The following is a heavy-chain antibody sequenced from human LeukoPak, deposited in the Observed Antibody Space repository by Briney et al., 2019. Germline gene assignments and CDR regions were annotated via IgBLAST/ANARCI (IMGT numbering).Heavy chain of an antibody. Sequence: SQTLSLTRAISGDSDSSNSAAWNWIRQSPSRGLEWLGRTYYRSKWYNGYAISVKGRVNINPDTSKNQFSLQLTSVTPEDTAIYYCARTYNGDLEHWGQGTLVTVSS. D-gene: IGHD3-10*01. CDR3: ARTYNGDLEH. V-gene: IGHV6-1*01. CDR1: GDSDSSNSAA. J-gene: IGHJ1*01. CDR2: TYYRSKWYN.